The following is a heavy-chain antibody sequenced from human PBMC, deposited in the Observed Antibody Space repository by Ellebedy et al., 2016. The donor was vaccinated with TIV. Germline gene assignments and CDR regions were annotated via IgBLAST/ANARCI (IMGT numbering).Heavy chain of an antibody. V-gene: IGHV4-31*03. D-gene: IGHD2-21*02. Sequence: SETLSLXXTVSGGSISSGGYYWSWIRQYPGKGLEWIGYIYYSGSTYYNPSLESRVIMSVGTSTNQFSLELSSVTAADTAVYYCARVGYCGGHCYNFDYWGQGTLVTVSS. CDR2: IYYSGST. J-gene: IGHJ4*02. CDR1: GGSISSGGYY. CDR3: ARVGYCGGHCYNFDY.